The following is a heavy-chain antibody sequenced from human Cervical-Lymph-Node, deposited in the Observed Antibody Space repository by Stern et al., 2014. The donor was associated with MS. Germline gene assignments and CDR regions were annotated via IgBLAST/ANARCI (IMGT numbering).Heavy chain of an antibody. D-gene: IGHD4-23*01. J-gene: IGHJ4*02. V-gene: IGHV3-48*01. CDR2: ISSSSSTI. CDR3: ARRLGKGSDY. Sequence: EEQLVEYGGGLVQPGGSLRLYCAASGFSFSGYTMNWVRQAPGKGLEWISYISSSSSTIYYADSVKGRFNISRDNAKNSLYLQMNSLRAEDTAVYYCARRLGKGSDYWGQGTLVTVSS. CDR1: GFSFSGYT.